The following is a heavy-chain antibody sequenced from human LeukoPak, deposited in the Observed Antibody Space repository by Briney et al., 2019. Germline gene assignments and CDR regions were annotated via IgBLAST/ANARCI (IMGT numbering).Heavy chain of an antibody. CDR3: ARDRGVVRSFDP. CDR1: GFPFSSYW. J-gene: IGHJ5*02. Sequence: SGGSLGLSCAASGFPFSSYWMHWVRPAPGKGLVWVSRINSDGSSTSYADSVKGRFTISRDNAKNTLYLQMNSLRAEDTAVYYCARDRGVVRSFDPWGQGTLVTVSS. V-gene: IGHV3-74*01. CDR2: INSDGSST. D-gene: IGHD3-10*01.